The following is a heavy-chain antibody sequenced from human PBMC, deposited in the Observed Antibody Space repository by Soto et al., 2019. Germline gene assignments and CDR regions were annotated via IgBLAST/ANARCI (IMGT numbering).Heavy chain of an antibody. CDR1: GFTVSNAW. CDR3: TTVRQGIAVAPKYYFDY. D-gene: IGHD6-19*01. J-gene: IGHJ4*02. V-gene: IGHV3-15*01. CDR2: IKSKTDGGTT. Sequence: GSLRLCCAASGFTVSNAWMSWVRQAPGKGLEWVGRIKSKTDGGTTDYAAPVKGRFTISRDDSKNTLYLQMNSLKTEDTAVYYCTTVRQGIAVAPKYYFDYWGQGTLVTVSS.